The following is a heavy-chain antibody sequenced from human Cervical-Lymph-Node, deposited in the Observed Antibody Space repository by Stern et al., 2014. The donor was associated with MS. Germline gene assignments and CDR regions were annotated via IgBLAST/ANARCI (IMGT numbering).Heavy chain of an antibody. Sequence: VQLVQSGHEVKRPGASVKVSCPASGGTFRSSGISWVRQAPRQGIEGMGCIIPMFGTTDCLQKFQGIVTITADEATNSAYMELRSLRSEDTAIYYCARNWNYGLDVWGQGTTVTVSS. J-gene: IGHJ6*02. CDR1: GGTFRSSG. CDR2: IIPMFGTT. V-gene: IGHV1-69*01. D-gene: IGHD3-3*01. CDR3: ARNWNYGLDV.